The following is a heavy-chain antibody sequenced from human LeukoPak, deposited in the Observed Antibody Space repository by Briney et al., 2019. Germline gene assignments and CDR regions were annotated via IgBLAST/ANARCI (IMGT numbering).Heavy chain of an antibody. V-gene: IGHV3-23*01. Sequence: GGSLRLSCAASGFTFTSSAMSWVRQAPGKGLEWVSAISGSGGSTYYADSVKGRFTISRDNSKNTLYLHMNSLRAEDTAVYYCAKAVAPSLFDYWGQGTLVTVSS. J-gene: IGHJ4*02. CDR2: ISGSGGST. CDR1: GFTFTSSA. CDR3: AKAVAPSLFDY.